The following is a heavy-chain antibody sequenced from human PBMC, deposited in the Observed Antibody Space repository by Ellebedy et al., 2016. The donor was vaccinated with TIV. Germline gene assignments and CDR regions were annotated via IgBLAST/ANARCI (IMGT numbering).Heavy chain of an antibody. CDR1: GFAVNSYY. Sequence: PGGSLRLSCAASGFAVNSYYITWARQPPGKGLDWVSVIFTSDITSYADSVRGRFTISRDTYKNTVSLQMNSLGVEDTAIYDCAVVDFCWGQGTLVTVSS. V-gene: IGHV3-53*01. J-gene: IGHJ4*02. CDR3: AVVDFC. CDR2: IFTSDIT.